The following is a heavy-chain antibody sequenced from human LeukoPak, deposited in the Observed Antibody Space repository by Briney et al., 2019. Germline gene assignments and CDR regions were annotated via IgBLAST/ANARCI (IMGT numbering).Heavy chain of an antibody. CDR1: GGTFSSYA. D-gene: IGHD3-10*01. Sequence: ASVTVSCKASGGTFSSYAISWVREAPGQGLGWMGGIIPIFGTANYAQKFQGRVTITAGESTSTAYIELSSLRSEDTAVYYCARDPAMVRGVPPHNCFDPWGQGTLVTVSS. J-gene: IGHJ5*02. CDR2: IIPIFGTA. V-gene: IGHV1-69*13. CDR3: ARDPAMVRGVPPHNCFDP.